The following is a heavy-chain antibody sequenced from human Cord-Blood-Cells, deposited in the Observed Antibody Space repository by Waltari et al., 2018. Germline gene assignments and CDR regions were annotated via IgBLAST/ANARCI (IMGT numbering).Heavy chain of an antibody. V-gene: IGHV3-7*01. J-gene: IGHJ3*02. CDR1: GFTSSSYW. CDR3: ARESSYDAFDI. CDR2: IKQDGSEK. D-gene: IGHD6-13*01. Sequence: EVQLVESGGGLVQPGGSLRLSCAASGFTSSSYWMSWVRQAPGKGLEWVANIKQDGSEKYYVDSGKGRFTISRDNAKNSLYLQMNSLRAEDTAVYYCARESSYDAFDIWGQGTMVTVSS.